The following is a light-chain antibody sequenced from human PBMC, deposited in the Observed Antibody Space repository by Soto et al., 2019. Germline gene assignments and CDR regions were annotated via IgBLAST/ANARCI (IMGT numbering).Light chain of an antibody. V-gene: IGKV3-11*01. CDR2: DAS. CDR3: QQRRA. Sequence: EIVLTQSPATLSLSPGERATLSCRASQSVSSYLAWYQQKPGQAPRLLIYDASNRATGIPARFSGSGSGTEFTLTISSLEPEDFAVYYCQQRRAFGPGTKVDIK. J-gene: IGKJ3*01. CDR1: QSVSSY.